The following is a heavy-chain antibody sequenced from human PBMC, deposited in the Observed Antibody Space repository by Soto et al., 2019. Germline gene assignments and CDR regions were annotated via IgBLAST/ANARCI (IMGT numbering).Heavy chain of an antibody. Sequence: QITLKESGPTLVKPTQTLTLTCTFSGFSLSTSAVGVGWIRQPPGKALEWLALIYWDDDKRYSPSLKSRLTITKYTSTNQVVLTMTNMDPVDTATYYCAHSLGLRSLFDYWGQGTLVTVSS. CDR1: GFSLSTSAVG. D-gene: IGHD4-17*01. J-gene: IGHJ4*02. V-gene: IGHV2-5*02. CDR3: AHSLGLRSLFDY. CDR2: IYWDDDK.